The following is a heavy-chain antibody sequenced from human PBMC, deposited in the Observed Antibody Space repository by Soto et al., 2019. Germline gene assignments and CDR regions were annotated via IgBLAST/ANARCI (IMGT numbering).Heavy chain of an antibody. Sequence: SETLSLTSTVSGDSISSFYGSWIRQPPGTGLEWIGFIYYSGSTNYNPSLKSRVTISVDTSKNQFSLKLSSVTAADTAVYYCARGEGDYYYYYGMDVWGQGTTVTVSS. CDR2: IYYSGST. CDR1: GDSISSFY. J-gene: IGHJ6*02. V-gene: IGHV4-59*01. CDR3: ARGEGDYYYYYGMDV.